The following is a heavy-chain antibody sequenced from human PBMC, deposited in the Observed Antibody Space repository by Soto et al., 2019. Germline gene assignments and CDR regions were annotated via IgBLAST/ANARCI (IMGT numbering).Heavy chain of an antibody. Sequence: SEPLSLTCTVTGDSISSRSYYWGWIRQPPGKGLEWIGSIYYSGCTYNNPSLRSRVSMYIDTSKDQFSLRLSSVTAADTAIYYRATRITVFGLLIPPVDPWGQGTQVP. V-gene: IGHV4-39*01. D-gene: IGHD3-3*01. CDR2: IYYSGCT. J-gene: IGHJ5*02. CDR3: ATRITVFGLLIPPVDP. CDR1: GDSISSRSYY.